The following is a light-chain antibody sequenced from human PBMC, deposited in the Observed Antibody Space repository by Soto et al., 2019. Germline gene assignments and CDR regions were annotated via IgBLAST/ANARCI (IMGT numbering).Light chain of an antibody. CDR3: QKYNSARFT. CDR1: QCISTY. CDR2: AAY. Sequence: DIQMTQSPSSLSASVGDRVTITCRASQCISTYLAWYQQKPGKVPKLLIYAAYTLQSGVPSRFSGSGSGTDFTITISSLQTEDVATYYCQKYNSARFTFGPGTKVDI. J-gene: IGKJ3*01. V-gene: IGKV1-27*01.